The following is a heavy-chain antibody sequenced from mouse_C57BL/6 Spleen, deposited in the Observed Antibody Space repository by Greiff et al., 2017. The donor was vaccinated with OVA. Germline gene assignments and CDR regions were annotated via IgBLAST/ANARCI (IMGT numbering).Heavy chain of an antibody. CDR2: INPSTGGT. CDR1: GYSFTGYY. J-gene: IGHJ2*01. CDR3: ARLGYYGSSGLFDY. V-gene: IGHV1-42*01. D-gene: IGHD1-1*01. Sequence: VQLQQSGPELVKPGASVKISCKASGYSFTGYYMNWVKQSPEKSLEWIGEINPSTGGTTYNQKFKAKATLTVDKSSSTAYMQLKSLTSEDSAVYYCARLGYYGSSGLFDYWGQGTTLTVSS.